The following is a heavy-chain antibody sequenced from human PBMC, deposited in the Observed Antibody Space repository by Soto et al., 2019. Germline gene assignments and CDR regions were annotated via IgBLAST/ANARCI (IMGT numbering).Heavy chain of an antibody. CDR1: GFTFSSYG. V-gene: IGHV3-30*18. CDR2: ISYDGSNK. CDR3: AKDLYCSGGSCYSEAFDI. J-gene: IGHJ3*02. D-gene: IGHD2-15*01. Sequence: GGSLRLSCAASGFTFSSYGMHWVRQAPGKGLEWVAVISYDGSNKYYADSVKGRFTISRDNSKNTLYLQMNSLRAEDTAVYYCAKDLYCSGGSCYSEAFDIWGQGTMVTVSS.